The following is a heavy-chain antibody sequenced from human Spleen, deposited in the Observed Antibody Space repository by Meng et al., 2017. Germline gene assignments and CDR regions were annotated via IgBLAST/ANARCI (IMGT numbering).Heavy chain of an antibody. V-gene: IGHV5-51*01. D-gene: IGHD1-26*01. CDR1: GYISTSYW. J-gene: IGHJ4*02. Sequence: GESLKISCKVSGYISTSYWIGWVRQMPREGVEWRGVFYPGNSDTKYSPSFQGQVTISADKSISTSYLQWSSLRASDTAMYYCARLSAMGSPLDYWGQGTLVTVSS. CDR3: ARLSAMGSPLDY. CDR2: FYPGNSDT.